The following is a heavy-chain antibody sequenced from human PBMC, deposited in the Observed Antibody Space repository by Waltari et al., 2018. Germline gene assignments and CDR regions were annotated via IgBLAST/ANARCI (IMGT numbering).Heavy chain of an antibody. CDR3: ARGRRWLQLSD. Sequence: QVQLQQWGAGLLKPSETLSLICAVYGGSLSGYTWMWIRQSPGKGLEWIGEISHSGGTNYNPSLKSRINISVDMSKNQFSLKLKSVTAADTAVYYCARGRRWLQLSDWGQGTPVTVSS. CDR2: ISHSGGT. CDR1: GGSLSGYT. J-gene: IGHJ4*02. V-gene: IGHV4-34*01. D-gene: IGHD5-18*01.